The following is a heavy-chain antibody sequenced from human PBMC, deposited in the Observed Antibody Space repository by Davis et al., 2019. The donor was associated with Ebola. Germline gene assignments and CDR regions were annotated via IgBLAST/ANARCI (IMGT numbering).Heavy chain of an antibody. V-gene: IGHV1-18*04. D-gene: IGHD1-1*01. CDR3: ARAQFPTTSDH. J-gene: IGHJ4*02. Sequence: ASVKVSCKASSYTFTNYGITWVRQAPGQGLEWMGWINPHNGNTNYAQNVQGRVTMTTDTSTSTAYMEVGSLRSDDTAVYYCARAQFPTTSDHWGQGTLVTVSS. CDR1: SYTFTNYG. CDR2: INPHNGNT.